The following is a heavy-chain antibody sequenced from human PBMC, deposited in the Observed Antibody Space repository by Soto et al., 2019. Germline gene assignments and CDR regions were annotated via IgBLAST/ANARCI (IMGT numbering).Heavy chain of an antibody. D-gene: IGHD2-2*01. V-gene: IGHV3-11*01. CDR1: EFVFSDYY. CDR2: ISSSGSTI. J-gene: IGHJ6*02. CDR3: ARDLKAVVHPLNYNHYGLDV. Sequence: TGGSLRLSCAASEFVFSDYYMSWIRQAPGKGLEWISYISSSGSTISYADSVKGRFTISRDNAKNLLFLQMNSLRAEDTAVYYCARDLKAVVHPLNYNHYGLDVWGQGTTVTVSS.